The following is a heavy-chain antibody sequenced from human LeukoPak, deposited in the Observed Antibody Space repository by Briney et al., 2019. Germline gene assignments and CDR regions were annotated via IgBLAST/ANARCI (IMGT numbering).Heavy chain of an antibody. J-gene: IGHJ5*02. D-gene: IGHD3-10*01. CDR2: ISYDGSNK. Sequence: PGGSLRLSCAASGFTFSSYAMHWVRQAPGKGLEWVAVISYDGSNKYYADSVKGRFTISRDNSKNTLYLQMNSLRAEDTAVYYCARPKERFGELLPSDWFDPWGQGTLVTVSS. V-gene: IGHV3-30-3*01. CDR1: GFTFSSYA. CDR3: ARPKERFGELLPSDWFDP.